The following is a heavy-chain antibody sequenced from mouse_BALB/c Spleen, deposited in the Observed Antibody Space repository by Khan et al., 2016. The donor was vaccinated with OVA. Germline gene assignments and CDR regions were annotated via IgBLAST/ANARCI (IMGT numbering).Heavy chain of an antibody. CDR2: INPDSSTI. V-gene: IGHV4-1*02. CDR1: GFAFSRYW. J-gene: IGHJ1*01. Sequence: EVKLLESGGGLVQPGGSLKLSCAASGFAFSRYWMSWVRQAPGKGLEWIGEINPDSSTINYTPSLKDKFIISRDNANNTLYLQMSKVRSEDKGLYCCGRLGYYGYFDVWGAGTTVTVSS. D-gene: IGHD2-2*01. CDR3: GRLGYYGYFDV.